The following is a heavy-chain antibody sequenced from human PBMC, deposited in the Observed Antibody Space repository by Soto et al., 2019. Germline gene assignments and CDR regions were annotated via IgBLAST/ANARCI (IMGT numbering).Heavy chain of an antibody. V-gene: IGHV1-69*14. D-gene: IGHD3-22*01. CDR2: IIPIFGTA. J-gene: IGHJ5*02. CDR1: GGTFSSYA. CDR3: ARDRGASSGSYPSWFDP. Sequence: QVQLVQSGAEVKKPGSSVKVSCKASGGTFSSYAITWVRQAPGQGLEWMGGIIPIFGTANYAQKFQGRVTIAADKSTSTAYMQLSSLRSEDTALYYCARDRGASSGSYPSWFDPWGQGTLVTVSS.